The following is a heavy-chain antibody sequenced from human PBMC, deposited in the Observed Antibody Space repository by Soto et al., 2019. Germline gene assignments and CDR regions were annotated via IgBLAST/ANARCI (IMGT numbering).Heavy chain of an antibody. CDR1: EFTVSSNY. D-gene: IGHD2-2*01. J-gene: IGHJ1*01. Sequence: GGSLRLSCAASEFTVSSNYMSWVRQAPGKGLEWVSFIYTSGSTYYAASVKGRFTVSRDNSKNTLYLQMNSLRAEDTAVYYCAGEGGRGYCSTTSCAFQHWGQGTLVTVSS. CDR3: AGEGGRGYCSTTSCAFQH. CDR2: IYTSGST. V-gene: IGHV3-66*01.